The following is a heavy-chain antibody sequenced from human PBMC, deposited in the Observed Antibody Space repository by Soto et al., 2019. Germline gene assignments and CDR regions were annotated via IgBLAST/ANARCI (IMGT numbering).Heavy chain of an antibody. CDR2: IIPIFGTA. V-gene: IGHV1-69*13. D-gene: IGHD6-19*01. Sequence: SVKVSCKASGGTFSSYAISWVRQAPGQGLEWMGGIIPIFGTANYAQKFQGRVTITADESTSTAYMELSSLRSEDTAVYYCARDRRGSSGRSEFDYWGQGTLVTVSS. CDR3: ARDRRGSSGRSEFDY. J-gene: IGHJ4*02. CDR1: GGTFSSYA.